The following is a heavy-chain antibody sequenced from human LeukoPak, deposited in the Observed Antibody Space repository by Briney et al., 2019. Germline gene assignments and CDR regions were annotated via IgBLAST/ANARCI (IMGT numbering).Heavy chain of an antibody. CDR1: GYTFTGYY. J-gene: IGHJ4*02. D-gene: IGHD6-19*01. Sequence: ASVKVSRKASGYTFTGYYMHWVRQAPGQGLEWMGWINPNSGGTNYAQKFQGRVTMTRDTSISTAYMELSRLRSDDTAVYYCARVFRVAVSGADYWGQGTLVTVSS. CDR3: ARVFRVAVSGADY. V-gene: IGHV1-2*02. CDR2: INPNSGGT.